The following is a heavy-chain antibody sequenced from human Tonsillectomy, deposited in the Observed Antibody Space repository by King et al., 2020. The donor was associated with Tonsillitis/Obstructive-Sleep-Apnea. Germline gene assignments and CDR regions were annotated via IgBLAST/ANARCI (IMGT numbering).Heavy chain of an antibody. Sequence: QLVQSGAEVKKPGASVKVSCKASGYTFTGYYMHWVRQAPGQGLEWMGRINPNSGGTNYAQKFQGRVTMTRDTSISTAYMELSRLRSDDTAVYYCARDFQRIAVAGTLGYWGQGTLVTVSS. CDR1: GYTFTGYY. J-gene: IGHJ4*02. CDR2: INPNSGGT. CDR3: ARDFQRIAVAGTLGY. V-gene: IGHV1-2*06. D-gene: IGHD6-19*01.